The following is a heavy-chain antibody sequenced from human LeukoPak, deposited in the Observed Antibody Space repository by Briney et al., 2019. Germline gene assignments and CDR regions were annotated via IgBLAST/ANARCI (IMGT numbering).Heavy chain of an antibody. CDR3: AREVNSFDY. J-gene: IGHJ4*02. V-gene: IGHV1-46*01. CDR1: GYTFTTYF. Sequence: GASVKVSCTASGYTFTTYFMHWVRQAPGQGLEWVGIINPSGGGTTYAQKFQGRVNMTRDTSTSTVYMELNSLRSEDTAVYYCAREVNSFDYWGQGTQVSVSS. D-gene: IGHD1/OR15-1a*01. CDR2: INPSGGGT.